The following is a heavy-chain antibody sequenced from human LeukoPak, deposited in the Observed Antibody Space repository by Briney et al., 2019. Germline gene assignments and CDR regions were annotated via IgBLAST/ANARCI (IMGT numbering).Heavy chain of an antibody. D-gene: IGHD3-16*01. CDR3: VRDTFSPDAFDI. J-gene: IGHJ3*02. Sequence: GGSLRLSCADYGFTFSSYWMSWVRQAPGKGREWVANIKRDGSETHYVDSVKGRFTISRDNAKNSLYLQMNSLRAEDTAVYYCVRDTFSPDAFDIWGQGTMVTVSS. CDR2: IKRDGSET. V-gene: IGHV3-7*01. CDR1: GFTFSSYW.